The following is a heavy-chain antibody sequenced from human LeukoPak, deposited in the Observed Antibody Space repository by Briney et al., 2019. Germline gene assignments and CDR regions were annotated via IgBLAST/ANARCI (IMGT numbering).Heavy chain of an antibody. D-gene: IGHD6-6*01. Sequence: TSETLSLTCAVYGGSFSGYYWSWIRQPPGKGLEWIGEINLSGSTNYNPSLKSRVTISVDTSKNQFSLKLSSVTAADTAVYYCARGASIAARNWFDPWGQGTLVTVSS. V-gene: IGHV4-34*01. CDR2: INLSGST. CDR1: GGSFSGYY. J-gene: IGHJ5*02. CDR3: ARGASIAARNWFDP.